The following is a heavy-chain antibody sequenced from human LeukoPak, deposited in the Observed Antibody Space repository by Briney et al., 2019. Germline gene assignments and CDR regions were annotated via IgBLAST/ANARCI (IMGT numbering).Heavy chain of an antibody. CDR3: ARRVGYSYRGIDY. D-gene: IGHD5-18*01. CDR2: IYYSGST. Sequence: SETLSLTCTVSGGSISSYYWSWIRQPPGKGLEWIGYIYYSGSTNYNPSLKSRVTISVDTSKNQFSLKLSSVTAADTAVYYCARRVGYSYRGIDYWGQGTLVTVSS. CDR1: GGSISSYY. V-gene: IGHV4-59*01. J-gene: IGHJ4*02.